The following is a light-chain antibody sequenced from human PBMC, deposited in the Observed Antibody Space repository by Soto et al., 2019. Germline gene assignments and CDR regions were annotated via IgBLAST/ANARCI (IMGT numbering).Light chain of an antibody. V-gene: IGLV3-9*01. Sequence: SYELTQPLSVSVALGQTARITCGGNNIGSKNVHRYQQKPGQAPVLVIYRDSNRPSGIPERFSGSNSGNTATLTISRAQAGDEADYYCQVWDSSTGGVFGTGTKLTVL. CDR3: QVWDSSTGGV. CDR1: NIGSKN. CDR2: RDS. J-gene: IGLJ1*01.